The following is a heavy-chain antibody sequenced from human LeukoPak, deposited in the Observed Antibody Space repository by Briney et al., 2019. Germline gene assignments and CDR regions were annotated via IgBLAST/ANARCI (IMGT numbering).Heavy chain of an antibody. D-gene: IGHD3-10*01. CDR1: GGTFSSYA. V-gene: IGHV1-18*01. Sequence: ASVKVSCKASGGTFSSYAISWVRQAPGRGLEWMGWISAYNGDTNYAQKLQGRVTMTTDTSTSTAYMELRSLRSDDTAVYYCARDYYGSGAGFLFDFWGQGTLVTVSS. J-gene: IGHJ4*02. CDR2: ISAYNGDT. CDR3: ARDYYGSGAGFLFDF.